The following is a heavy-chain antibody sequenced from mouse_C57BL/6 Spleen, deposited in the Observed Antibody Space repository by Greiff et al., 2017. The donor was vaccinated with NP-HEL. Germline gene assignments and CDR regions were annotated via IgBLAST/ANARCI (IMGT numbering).Heavy chain of an antibody. Sequence: EVQLQQSGPELVKPGASVKISCKASGYTFTDYYMNWVKQSHGKSLEWIGDINPNNGGTSYNQKFKGKATLTVDKSSSTAYMELRSLTSEDSAVYYCARGPYYYGSSPYDCLDYWGQGTSVTVSS. J-gene: IGHJ4*01. V-gene: IGHV1-26*01. CDR3: ARGPYYYGSSPYDCLDY. D-gene: IGHD1-1*01. CDR2: INPNNGGT. CDR1: GYTFTDYY.